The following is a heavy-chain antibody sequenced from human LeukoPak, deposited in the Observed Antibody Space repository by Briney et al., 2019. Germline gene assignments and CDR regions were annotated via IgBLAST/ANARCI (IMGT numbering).Heavy chain of an antibody. Sequence: SETLSLTCTVSGGSISSSSYYWGWIRQPPGKGLEWIGSIYYSGSTYYNPSLKSRVTISVDTSNNQFSLKLSSVTAADTAVYYCARQPYMLGAYYFDYWGQGTLVTVSS. CDR2: IYYSGST. J-gene: IGHJ4*02. CDR1: GGSISSSSYY. V-gene: IGHV4-39*01. D-gene: IGHD1-26*01. CDR3: ARQPYMLGAYYFDY.